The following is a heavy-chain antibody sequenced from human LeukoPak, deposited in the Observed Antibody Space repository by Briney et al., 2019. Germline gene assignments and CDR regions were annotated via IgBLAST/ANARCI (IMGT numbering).Heavy chain of an antibody. D-gene: IGHD3-22*01. J-gene: IGHJ6*02. V-gene: IGHV1-69*13. Sequence: SVRLSCKASGGTFSSYAISWVRQAPGQGLEWMGGIIPIFGTANYAQKFQGRVTITADESTSTAYMELSSLRSEDTAVYYCAREYYDSSGSSYFEYNYGMDVWGQGTTVTVSS. CDR2: IIPIFGTA. CDR3: AREYYDSSGSSYFEYNYGMDV. CDR1: GGTFSSYA.